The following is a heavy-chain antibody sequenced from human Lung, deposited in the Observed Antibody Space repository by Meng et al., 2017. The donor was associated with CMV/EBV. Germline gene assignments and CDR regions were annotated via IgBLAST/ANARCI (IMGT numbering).Heavy chain of an antibody. D-gene: IGHD4-23*01. Sequence: VHVQQSGPGLVKPSQTLSLTCAISGDIVSSNSAAWHWIRQSPSRGLEWLGRTYYRSKWYHEYAVSVKSRITISPDTPKNQFSLQLNSMTPEDTAVYYCARGINGGCGDWGQGTLVTVSS. CDR1: GDIVSSNSAA. J-gene: IGHJ4*02. CDR3: ARGINGGCGD. CDR2: TYYRSKWYH. V-gene: IGHV6-1*01.